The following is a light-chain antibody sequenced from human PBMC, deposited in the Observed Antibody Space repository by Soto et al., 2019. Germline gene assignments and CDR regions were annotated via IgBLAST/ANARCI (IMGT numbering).Light chain of an antibody. V-gene: IGKV1-8*01. CDR2: AAS. CDR3: QQYYSYPPWT. J-gene: IGKJ1*01. Sequence: AIRMTQSPSSFSASTGDRVTITCRASQGISRYLAWYQQKPGKAPKLLIYAASTLQSGVPSRFSGSGSGTDFTLTISCLQSEDFATYYCQQYYSYPPWTFGQGTKVEIK. CDR1: QGISRY.